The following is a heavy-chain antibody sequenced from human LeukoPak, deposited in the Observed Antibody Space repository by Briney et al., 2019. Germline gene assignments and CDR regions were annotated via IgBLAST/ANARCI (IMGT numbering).Heavy chain of an antibody. Sequence: SETLSHTCTVSGVSINTYYASWIRQAPGKGLEFIGFIYNGGNTNYNPSLKSRATISVDTSNNQFSLRLTSVTAADTAMYYCAAGPWELDFWGQGTLVTVSS. J-gene: IGHJ4*02. CDR1: GVSINTYY. D-gene: IGHD1-26*01. V-gene: IGHV4-4*09. CDR3: AAGPWELDF. CDR2: IYNGGNT.